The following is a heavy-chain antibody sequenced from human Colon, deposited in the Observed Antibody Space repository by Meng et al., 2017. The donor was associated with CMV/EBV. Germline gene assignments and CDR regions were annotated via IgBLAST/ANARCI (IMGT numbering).Heavy chain of an antibody. V-gene: IGHV2-5*02. J-gene: IGHJ5*02. CDR1: GFSLSTSGVG. CDR2: IYWDDDK. D-gene: IGHD2-15*01. CDR3: THSIVVVVAATGWFDP. Sequence: STLKESGHMLVKPTQTLPLTFTFSGFSLSTSGVGVGWLRQPPGKALEWLALIYWDDDKRYSPSLKSRLTITKDTSRNQVVLRMTNMDPVDTATYYCTHSIVVVVAATGWFDPWGQGTLVTVSS.